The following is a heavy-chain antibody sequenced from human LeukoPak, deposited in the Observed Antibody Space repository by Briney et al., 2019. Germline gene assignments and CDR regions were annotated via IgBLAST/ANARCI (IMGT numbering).Heavy chain of an antibody. J-gene: IGHJ5*02. V-gene: IGHV4-34*01. CDR1: GGSFSGYY. CDR3: ARGRRSGVFLGFDP. Sequence: PSETLSLTCAVSGGSFSGYYWSWIRQPPGKGLEWIGEINHSGSTNYNPSLKSRVTISVDTSKNQFSLKLSSVTAADTAVYYCARGRRSGVFLGFDPWGQGTLVTVSS. D-gene: IGHD2-15*01. CDR2: INHSGST.